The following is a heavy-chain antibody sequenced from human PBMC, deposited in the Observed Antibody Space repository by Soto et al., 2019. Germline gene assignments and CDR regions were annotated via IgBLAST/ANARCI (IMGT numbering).Heavy chain of an antibody. CDR2: INSDGSST. CDR1: GFTFSSYW. Sequence: GGSLRLSCAASGFTFSSYWMHWVRQAPGKGLVWVSRINSDGSSTSYADSVKGRFTISRDNAKNTLYLQMNSLRAEDTAVYYCASHSSSSHYAFDIWGQGTMVTVSS. CDR3: ASHSSSSHYAFDI. D-gene: IGHD6-6*01. J-gene: IGHJ3*02. V-gene: IGHV3-74*01.